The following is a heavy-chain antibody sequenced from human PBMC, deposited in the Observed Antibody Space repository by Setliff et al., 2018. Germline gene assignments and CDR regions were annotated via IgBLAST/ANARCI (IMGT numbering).Heavy chain of an antibody. D-gene: IGHD1-26*01. CDR3: ARKGISALSGAFDM. V-gene: IGHV4-4*07. Sequence: SETLSLTCTVSGGSISNYYWSWIRQPAGKGLEWIGCIYTSGSTNYNPSLKSRVTMSVDTSKNQFSLKLSSVTAADTAVYYCARKGISALSGAFDMWGQGTMVTV. CDR2: IYTSGST. CDR1: GGSISNYY. J-gene: IGHJ3*02.